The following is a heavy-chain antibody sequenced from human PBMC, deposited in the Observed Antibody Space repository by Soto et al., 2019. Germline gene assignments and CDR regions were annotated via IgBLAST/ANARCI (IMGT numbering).Heavy chain of an antibody. V-gene: IGHV3-48*02. CDR1: GLTFSSSS. CDR3: ARGLYDMGMGMDV. J-gene: IGHJ6*02. CDR2: ISSSSRSI. D-gene: IGHD2-8*01. Sequence: PGGSLRLSCAASGLTFSSSSFHWGRQAPGRGLEWISYISSSSRSIYYADSLKGRFTISRDNAKNSLYLQVISLRDEDTAVYFCARGLYDMGMGMDVWAKGPRSPS.